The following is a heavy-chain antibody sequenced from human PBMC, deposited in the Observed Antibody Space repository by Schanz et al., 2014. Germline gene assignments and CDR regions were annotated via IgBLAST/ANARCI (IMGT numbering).Heavy chain of an antibody. CDR3: ARNRGSGGQNWYFDL. J-gene: IGHJ2*01. V-gene: IGHV3-23*01. Sequence: EVQLLESGGGLVQPGGSLRLSCAASGFTFSSYAMSWVRQAPGKGLEWVSIISGSGGNTYYADAVRGRFTISRDNSKTTVYLQLNSLRADDTAVYYCARNRGSGGQNWYFDLWGRGTLVTVSS. CDR1: GFTFSSYA. CDR2: ISGSGGNT. D-gene: IGHD1-26*01.